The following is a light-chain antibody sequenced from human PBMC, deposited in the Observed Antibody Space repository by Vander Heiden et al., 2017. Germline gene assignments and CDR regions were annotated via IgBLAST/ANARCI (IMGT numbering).Light chain of an antibody. CDR2: GAS. Sequence: DIQLSQSPPSLSASVGDRVTITCRSSRDIRTYLNWYHQKSGESPKLLIYGASTVHSGVPSRLSGSGSATHFTLTINGLQVDDVGTYFCQQSYNMFSFGAGTQV. J-gene: IGKJ4*01. CDR1: RDIRTY. CDR3: QQSYNMFS. V-gene: IGKV1-39*01.